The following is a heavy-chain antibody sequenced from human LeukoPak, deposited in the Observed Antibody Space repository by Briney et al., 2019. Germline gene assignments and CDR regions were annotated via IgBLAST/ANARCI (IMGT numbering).Heavy chain of an antibody. CDR3: ARGRGRYSGYDSRGTLNY. J-gene: IGHJ4*02. CDR1: GGSFSGYY. D-gene: IGHD5-12*01. Sequence: SETLSLTCAVYGGSFSGYYWSWIRQPPGKGLERIGEINHSGSTNYNPSLKSRVTISVDTSKNQFSLKLSSVTAADTAVYYCARGRGRYSGYDSRGTLNYWGQGTLVTVSS. CDR2: INHSGST. V-gene: IGHV4-34*01.